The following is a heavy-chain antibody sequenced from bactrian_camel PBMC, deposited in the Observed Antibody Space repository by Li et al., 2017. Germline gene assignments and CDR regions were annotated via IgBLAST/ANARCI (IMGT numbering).Heavy chain of an antibody. J-gene: IGHJ4*01. CDR2: IDGGGAT. V-gene: IGHV3S26*01. CDR1: DDTNFC. CDR3: AVENGGTGGYCPLRALTRPQYHY. Sequence: HVQLVESGGGSVQAGGSLRLSCTVSDDTNFCMAWFRQAPGKEREGVAAIDGGGATSYADSVKGRFTISKDNARNTLHLEMNNLKPEDTAMYYCAVENGGTGGYCPLRALTRPQYHYWGQGTQVTVS. D-gene: IGHD2*01.